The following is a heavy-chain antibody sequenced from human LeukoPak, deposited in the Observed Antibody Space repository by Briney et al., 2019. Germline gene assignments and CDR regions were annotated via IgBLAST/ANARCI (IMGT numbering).Heavy chain of an antibody. Sequence: ASVKVSCKASGYTFTGYYMHWVRQATGQGLEWMGWMNPNSGNTGYAQKFQGRVTITRNTSISTAYMELSSLRSEDTAVYYCARSGSSSDYWGQGTLVTVSS. CDR2: MNPNSGNT. CDR3: ARSGSSSDY. CDR1: GYTFTGYY. D-gene: IGHD6-6*01. J-gene: IGHJ4*02. V-gene: IGHV1-8*03.